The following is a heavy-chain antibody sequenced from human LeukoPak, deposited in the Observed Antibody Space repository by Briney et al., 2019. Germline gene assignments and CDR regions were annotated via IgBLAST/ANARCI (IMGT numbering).Heavy chain of an antibody. CDR3: ARARGMDDYGDFRIK. Sequence: GGSLRLSCAASRFAFSSYWMSWVRQAPGKGLEWVANIKQDGSEKYYVDSVKGRFTISRDNAKNSLSLQMNGLRAEDTAVYYCARARGMDDYGDFRIKWGQGTLVTVSS. CDR1: RFAFSSYW. V-gene: IGHV3-7*02. D-gene: IGHD4-17*01. J-gene: IGHJ4*02. CDR2: IKQDGSEK.